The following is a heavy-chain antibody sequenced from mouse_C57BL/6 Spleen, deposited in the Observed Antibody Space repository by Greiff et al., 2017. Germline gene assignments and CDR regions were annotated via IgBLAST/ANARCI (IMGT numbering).Heavy chain of an antibody. CDR2: IDPSDSST. Sequence: QVQLQQSGAELVMPGASVKLSCKASGYTFTSYWMHWVKQRPGQGLEWIGEIDPSDSSTNYNQKFKGQSTLTVDKSSSTAYMLLSSLTSEDSAVYYCARPILYRNGAMDYWGQGTSVTVSS. CDR3: ARPILYRNGAMDY. CDR1: GYTFTSYW. V-gene: IGHV1-69*01. J-gene: IGHJ4*01. D-gene: IGHD2-1*01.